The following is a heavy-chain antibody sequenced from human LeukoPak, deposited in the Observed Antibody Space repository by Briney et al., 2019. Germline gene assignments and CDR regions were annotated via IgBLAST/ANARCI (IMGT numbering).Heavy chain of an antibody. Sequence: GGSLRLSCAVSGITLSNYGMSWVRQAPGKGLEWVAGISDTGGSTNYADSVKGRFTISRDNPKNTLYLQMNSLRAEDTAVYFCAKRGVVIRVILVGFHKQAYYFDSWGQGALVTVSS. V-gene: IGHV3-23*01. D-gene: IGHD3-22*01. CDR2: ISDTGGST. CDR1: GITLSNYG. J-gene: IGHJ4*02. CDR3: AKRGVVIRVILVGFHKQAYYFDS.